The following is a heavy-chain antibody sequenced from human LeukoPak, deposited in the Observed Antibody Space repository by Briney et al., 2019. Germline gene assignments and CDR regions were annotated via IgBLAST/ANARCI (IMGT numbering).Heavy chain of an antibody. V-gene: IGHV4-39*07. D-gene: IGHD5-12*01. CDR3: ARTTEGYAGGPGYSYYYYMDV. CDR1: GGSISSSSYY. CDR2: IYYSGST. Sequence: MASETLSLTCTVSGGSISSSSYYWGWIRQPPGKGLEWIGSIYYSGSTNYNPSLKSRVTISVDTSKNQFSLKLSSVTAADTAVYYCARTTEGYAGGPGYSYYYYMDVWGKGTTVTISS. J-gene: IGHJ6*03.